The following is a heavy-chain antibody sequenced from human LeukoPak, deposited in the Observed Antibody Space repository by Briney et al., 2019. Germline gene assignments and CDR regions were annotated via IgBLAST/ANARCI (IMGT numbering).Heavy chain of an antibody. J-gene: IGHJ5*02. Sequence: ASVKVSCKASGYSFTDYYMHWVRQAPGQGLEWMGWINPNSGGTSSAQKFQGRVTMTRDTSITTVYMEVSWLTSDDTAIYYCARADRLHGGPYLIGPWGQGTLVTVSS. CDR2: INPNSGGT. CDR1: GYSFTDYY. D-gene: IGHD2-21*01. CDR3: ARADRLHGGPYLIGP. V-gene: IGHV1-2*02.